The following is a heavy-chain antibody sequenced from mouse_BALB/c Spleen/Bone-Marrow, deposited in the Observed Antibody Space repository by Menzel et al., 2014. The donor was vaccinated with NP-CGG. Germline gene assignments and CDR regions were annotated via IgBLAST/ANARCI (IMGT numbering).Heavy chain of an antibody. D-gene: IGHD2-1*01. CDR2: ISYSGST. Sequence: VQLQQSGPSLVKPSQTLSLTCSVTGDSITSGYWNRIRKFPGSELEYMGHISYSGSTYYNPSLKSRISITRDTSKNQFYLQLDSVTTEDTATYYCARRDYGKHFDVWGAGTTVTVSS. CDR1: GDSITSGY. V-gene: IGHV3-8*02. J-gene: IGHJ1*01. CDR3: ARRDYGKHFDV.